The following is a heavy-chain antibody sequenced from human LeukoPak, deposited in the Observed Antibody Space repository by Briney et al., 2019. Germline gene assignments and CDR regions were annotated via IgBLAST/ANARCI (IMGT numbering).Heavy chain of an antibody. D-gene: IGHD3-3*01. CDR1: GYTFTSYY. CDR3: ARDCVVSPYDFWSGYCTPFDY. J-gene: IGHJ4*02. Sequence: GASVKVSCKASGYTFTSYYMHWVRQAPGQGLEWMGIINPSGGSTSYAQKFQGRVTMTRDTSTSTVYMELSSLRSEDTAVYYCARDCVVSPYDFWSGYCTPFDYWGQGTLVTVSS. CDR2: INPSGGST. V-gene: IGHV1-46*01.